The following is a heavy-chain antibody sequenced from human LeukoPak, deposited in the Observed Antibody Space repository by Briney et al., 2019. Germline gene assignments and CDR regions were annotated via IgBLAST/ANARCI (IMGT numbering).Heavy chain of an antibody. Sequence: GESLKISCKGSGYSFTTYWIGWVRQMPGKGLEWMGIIYPGDSDTTYSPSFQGQVTISADKSISTAYLQWSSLKASDSAMYYCARPAFRTVRGYFQHWGQGTLVTVSS. D-gene: IGHD4-11*01. CDR1: GYSFTTYW. CDR3: ARPAFRTVRGYFQH. V-gene: IGHV5-51*01. J-gene: IGHJ1*01. CDR2: IYPGDSDT.